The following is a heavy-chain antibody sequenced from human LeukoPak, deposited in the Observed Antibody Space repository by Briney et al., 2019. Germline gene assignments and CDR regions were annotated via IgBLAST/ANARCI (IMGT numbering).Heavy chain of an antibody. CDR1: GFTFSSSL. CDR3: ARHGNWAFDF. D-gene: IGHD1-1*01. V-gene: IGHV3-7*04. CDR2: INEVRSDK. Sequence: GGFLRLSCAASGFTFSSSLMSWVRQAPGKGLEWVATINEVRSDKQYMEPVKGRLSISRDSPKNSLYLQMNSQSAEDTAVYFCARHGNWAFDFWGQGTMVTVS. J-gene: IGHJ3*01.